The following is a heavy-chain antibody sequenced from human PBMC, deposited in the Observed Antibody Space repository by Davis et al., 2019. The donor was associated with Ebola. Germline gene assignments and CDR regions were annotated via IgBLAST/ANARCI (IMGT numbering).Heavy chain of an antibody. CDR2: VVVGTGDT. D-gene: IGHD3-22*01. J-gene: IGHJ3*01. Sequence: SVKVSCKGSGFTSTSTAFQWVRQARGQGLEWIGWVVVGTGDTKYAEKFHERVTVTRDMSTSTAYLELRSLRSEDSAIYYCAAVYYYDTSGYFYRTKNGAFDLWGPGTIVTVSS. CDR3: AAVYYYDTSGYFYRTKNGAFDL. CDR1: GFTSTSTA. V-gene: IGHV1-58*01.